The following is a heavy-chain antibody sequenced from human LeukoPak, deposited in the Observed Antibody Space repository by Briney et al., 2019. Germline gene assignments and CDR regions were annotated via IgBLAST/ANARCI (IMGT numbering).Heavy chain of an antibody. D-gene: IGHD2-2*01. CDR2: INPNSGDT. V-gene: IGHV1-2*06. CDR1: GYTFTGYH. CDR3: ARDYCSSTSCLFDY. J-gene: IGHJ4*02. Sequence: GASVKVSCKASGYTFTGYHIHWVRQAPGQGLEWMGRINPNSGDTNYAQNFQGGVTMTRDTSINTAHMELSRLRSDDTAVYYCARDYCSSTSCLFDYWGQGTLVIVSS.